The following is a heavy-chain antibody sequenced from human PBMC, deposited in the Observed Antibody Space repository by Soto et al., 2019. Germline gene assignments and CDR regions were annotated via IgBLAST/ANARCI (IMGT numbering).Heavy chain of an antibody. CDR1: GGSISSGGYY. J-gene: IGHJ5*02. Sequence: QVQLQESGPGLVKPSQTLSLTCTVSGGSISSGGYYWSWIRQHPGKGLEWIGYIYYSGSTYYNPSLKIRVTISVDTSKNQFSLKLSSVTAADTAVYYCASKRGDYGDYGNWFDPWGQGTLVTVSS. CDR3: ASKRGDYGDYGNWFDP. CDR2: IYYSGST. V-gene: IGHV4-31*03. D-gene: IGHD4-17*01.